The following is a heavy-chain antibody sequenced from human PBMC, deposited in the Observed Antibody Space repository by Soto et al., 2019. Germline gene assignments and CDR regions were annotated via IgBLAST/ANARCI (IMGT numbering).Heavy chain of an antibody. CDR1: GXPLSSFG. CDR3: ASTYH. J-gene: IGHJ5*02. Sequence: RSLILSCAASGXPLSSFGLNWVRQAQGKGPEGVAFISADGCQKFYADSVMCLFTISRDNPRNTLFLQMNTLGPSDTAVYYCASTYHWGQGTQGTVSS. V-gene: IGHV3-30*03. CDR2: ISADGCQK.